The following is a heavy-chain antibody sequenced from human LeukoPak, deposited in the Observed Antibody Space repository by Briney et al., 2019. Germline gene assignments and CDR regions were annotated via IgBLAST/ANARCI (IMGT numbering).Heavy chain of an antibody. CDR1: TGSFSGYY. D-gene: IGHD3-16*01. J-gene: IGHJ6*03. CDR2: TNHSGTT. V-gene: IGHV4-34*01. Sequence: SETLSLTCAVYTGSFSGYYWSWIRQPQGNVMEWIGETNHSGTTNYNPSRKSRVSISVDTYKNQFTLKLSSVTAADTAVYYCARENRKLWPYYYYYMDVWGKGTTVTVSS. CDR3: ARENRKLWPYYYYYMDV.